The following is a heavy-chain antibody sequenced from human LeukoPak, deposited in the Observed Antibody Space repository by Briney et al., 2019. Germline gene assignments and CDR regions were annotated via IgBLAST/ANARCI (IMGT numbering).Heavy chain of an antibody. Sequence: PSETLSLTCAVYGGSFSGYYWSWIRQPPGKGLEWIGEINHSGSTNYDPSLKSRVTISVDTSKNQFSLKLSSVTAADTAVYYCARHPNRLRYLSSVNWFDPWGQGTLVTVSS. CDR1: GGSFSGYY. D-gene: IGHD3-9*01. CDR3: ARHPNRLRYLSSVNWFDP. J-gene: IGHJ5*02. V-gene: IGHV4-34*01. CDR2: INHSGST.